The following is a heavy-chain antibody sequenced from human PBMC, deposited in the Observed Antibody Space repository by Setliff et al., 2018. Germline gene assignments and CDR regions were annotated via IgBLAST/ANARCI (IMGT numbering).Heavy chain of an antibody. CDR1: GGSISSYY. V-gene: IGHV4-4*07. Sequence: SETLSLTCTVSGGSISSYYWSWIRQPAGKGLEWIGHIYIGGRANYNPSLKSRVTMSIDTSKNQFSLKLNSVTAADMAVYYCAREQWLDPPGYYYMDVWAKGTTVTVS. CDR3: AREQWLDPPGYYYMDV. D-gene: IGHD6-19*01. J-gene: IGHJ6*03. CDR2: IYIGGRA.